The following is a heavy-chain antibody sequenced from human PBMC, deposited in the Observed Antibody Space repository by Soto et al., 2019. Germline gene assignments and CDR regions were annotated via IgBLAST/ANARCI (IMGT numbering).Heavy chain of an antibody. CDR3: ARVSGRRWNGMDV. D-gene: IGHD4-17*01. J-gene: IGHJ6*02. CDR2: IGTAGDT. CDR1: GFTFSSYD. V-gene: IGHV3-13*04. Sequence: EVQLVESGGGLVQPGGSLRLSCAASGFTFSSYDMHWVRQATGKGLEWVSAIGTAGDTYYPGSVKGRFTISRENAKNSLYLQMNSLRAGDTAVYYCARVSGRRWNGMDVWGQGTTVTVSS.